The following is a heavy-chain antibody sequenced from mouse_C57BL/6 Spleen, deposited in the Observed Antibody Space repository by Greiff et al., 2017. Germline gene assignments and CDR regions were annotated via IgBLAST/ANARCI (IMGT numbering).Heavy chain of an antibody. D-gene: IGHD1-1*01. CDR1: GYTFTDYE. J-gene: IGHJ2*01. V-gene: IGHV1-15*01. CDR2: IDPETGGT. CDR3: TRKPDRITTVVADY. Sequence: VKLVESGAELVRPGASVTLSCKASGYTFTDYEMHWVKQTPVHGLEWIGAIDPETGGTAYNQKFKGKAILTADKSSSTAYMELRSLTSEDSAVYYCTRKPDRITTVVADYWGQGTTLTVSS.